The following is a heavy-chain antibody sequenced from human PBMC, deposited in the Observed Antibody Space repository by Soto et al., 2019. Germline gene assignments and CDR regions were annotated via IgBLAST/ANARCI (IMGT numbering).Heavy chain of an antibody. Sequence: ASVKVSCKASGGTFSSYAISWVRQAPGQGLEWMGWISANFGNTNYAQKLQGRVTITTDTSTSTAYMELRSLRSDDTAVYYCARERAAPYGMDVWGQGTTVTVSS. V-gene: IGHV1-18*01. CDR2: ISANFGNT. CDR1: GGTFSSYA. CDR3: ARERAAPYGMDV. D-gene: IGHD6-6*01. J-gene: IGHJ6*02.